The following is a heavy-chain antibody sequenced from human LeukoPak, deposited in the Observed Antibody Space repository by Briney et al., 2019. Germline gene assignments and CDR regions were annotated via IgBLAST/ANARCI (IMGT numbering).Heavy chain of an antibody. CDR3: ARLGARQMLEY. D-gene: IGHD4-17*01. Sequence: SGGSLRLSCAASEFTFSSYWMSWVRQAPGKGLEWVANIKQDGGQIYYLESVKGRFTVSRDNAKNSLYLQMNSLRAEDTAVYYCARLGARQMLEYWGQGTLVTVS. CDR2: IKQDGGQI. V-gene: IGHV3-7*01. J-gene: IGHJ4*02. CDR1: EFTFSSYW.